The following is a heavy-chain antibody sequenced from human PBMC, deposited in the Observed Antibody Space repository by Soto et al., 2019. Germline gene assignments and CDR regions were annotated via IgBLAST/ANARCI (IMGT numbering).Heavy chain of an antibody. D-gene: IGHD5-18*01. V-gene: IGHV3-30*18. Sequence: GGSLRLSCAASGFSFSSNWMHWVRQAPGKGLEWVAVISYDGSNKYYADSVKGRFTISRDNSKNTLYLQMNSLRAEDTAVYYFFKVFPPGVDTAMFIRPYWGKGTLVTVPS. CDR1: GFSFSSNW. CDR2: ISYDGSNK. J-gene: IGHJ4*02. CDR3: FKVFPPGVDTAMFIRPY.